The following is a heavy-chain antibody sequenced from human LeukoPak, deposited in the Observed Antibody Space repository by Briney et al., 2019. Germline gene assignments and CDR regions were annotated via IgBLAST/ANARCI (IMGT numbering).Heavy chain of an antibody. Sequence: PGGSLRLSCSASGFTFSNYGIHWVRQAPGKGLDWVAFIRYDGNNEYYADSVKGRFTISRDTSKNTLYLQMNGLRAEDTAVYYCARDNDGAAAGSFDYWGQGTLVTVSS. CDR2: IRYDGNNE. D-gene: IGHD6-13*01. CDR1: GFTFSNYG. CDR3: ARDNDGAAAGSFDY. J-gene: IGHJ4*02. V-gene: IGHV3-30*02.